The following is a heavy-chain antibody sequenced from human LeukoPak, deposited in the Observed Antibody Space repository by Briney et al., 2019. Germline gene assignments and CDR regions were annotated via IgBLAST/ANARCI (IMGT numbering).Heavy chain of an antibody. D-gene: IGHD2-2*01. CDR3: ARDKSCSSTSCQKYYFDY. J-gene: IGHJ4*02. V-gene: IGHV3-7*03. CDR1: GFTFSSYW. CDR2: IKQDGSEK. Sequence: PGGSLRLSCAASGFTFSSYWISWVRQAPGKGLEWVAHIKQDGSEKYYVDSVKGRFTISRDNAKNSLYLQMNSLRAEDTAIYYCARDKSCSSTSCQKYYFDYWGQGTLVTVSS.